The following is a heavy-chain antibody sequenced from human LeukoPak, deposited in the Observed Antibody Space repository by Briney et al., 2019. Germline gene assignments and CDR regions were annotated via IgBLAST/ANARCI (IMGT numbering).Heavy chain of an antibody. D-gene: IGHD2-2*01. V-gene: IGHV3-13*01. Sequence: GGSLRLSCAASGFTFSNYDMHWVRQATGKGLEWVSSIDTAGETYYPGSVKGRFTISRENAKKSFYLQMNSLRAGDTAVYYCARGSCSSSSCYERLNGLDVWGQGTTVTVSS. CDR1: GFTFSNYD. J-gene: IGHJ6*02. CDR2: IDTAGET. CDR3: ARGSCSSSSCYERLNGLDV.